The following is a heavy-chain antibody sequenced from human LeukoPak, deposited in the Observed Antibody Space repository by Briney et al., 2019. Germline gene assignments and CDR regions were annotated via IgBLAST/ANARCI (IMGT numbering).Heavy chain of an antibody. CDR2: INPSGGST. D-gene: IGHD6-19*01. Sequence: GASVKVSCKASGYTFTSYYMHWVRQAPGQGLEWMGIINPSGGSTSYAQKFQGRVTITRDTSASTAYMELSSLRSEDMAVYYCARGEKSGWHEGAFDYWGQGTLVTVSS. CDR1: GYTFTSYY. J-gene: IGHJ4*02. CDR3: ARGEKSGWHEGAFDY. V-gene: IGHV1-46*01.